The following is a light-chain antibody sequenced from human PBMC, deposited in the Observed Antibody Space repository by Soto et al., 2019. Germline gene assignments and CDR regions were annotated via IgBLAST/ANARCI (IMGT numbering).Light chain of an antibody. CDR1: QSISSW. J-gene: IGKJ1*01. V-gene: IGKV1-5*01. CDR2: DAS. Sequence: DIQMTQSPSTLSASVGDRVNITCRASQSISSWLAWYQQKPGKAPKLLIYDASSLESGVPSRFSGSGSGTEFTLTISSLQSDDFATYCCQQYNNYSWTFGQGTKVDIK. CDR3: QQYNNYSWT.